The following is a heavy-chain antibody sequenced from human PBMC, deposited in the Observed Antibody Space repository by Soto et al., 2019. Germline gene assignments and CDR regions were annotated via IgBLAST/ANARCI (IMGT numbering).Heavy chain of an antibody. CDR1: GFTFSSYA. D-gene: IGHD3-9*01. CDR2: ISSNGGST. J-gene: IGHJ4*02. Sequence: ESGGGLVQPGGSLRLSCAASGFTFSSYAMHWVRQAPGKGLEYVSAISSNGGSTYYANSVKGRFTISRDNSKNTLYLQMGRLRAEEIAVYYCAGEETCYFPLDYWGQGTPVTVS. CDR3: AGEETCYFPLDY. V-gene: IGHV3-64*01.